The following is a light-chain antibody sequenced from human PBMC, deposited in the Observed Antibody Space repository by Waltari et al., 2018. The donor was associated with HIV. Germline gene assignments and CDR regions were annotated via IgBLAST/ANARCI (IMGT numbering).Light chain of an antibody. V-gene: IGLV2-23*01. J-gene: IGLJ2*01. Sequence: QSALTQPASVSGSPGQSITISCTGTSSDVGSYNLVSWYQQHPVKAPKLMIYDGSKRPSGVANRFSGSKSGNTASLTISGLQAEDEADYYCCSYAGSSTWVFGGGTNLTVL. CDR2: DGS. CDR3: CSYAGSSTWV. CDR1: SSDVGSYNL.